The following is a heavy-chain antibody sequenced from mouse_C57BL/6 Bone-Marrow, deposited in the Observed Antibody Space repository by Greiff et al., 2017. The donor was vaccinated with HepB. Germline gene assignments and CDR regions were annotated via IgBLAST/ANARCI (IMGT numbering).Heavy chain of an antibody. D-gene: IGHD4-1*01. CDR2: IHPNSGST. CDR3: ARCPNWDVRYFDY. V-gene: IGHV1-64*01. Sequence: QVQLQHPGAELVKPGASVKLSCKASGYTFTSYWMHWVKQRPGQGLEWIGMIHPNSGSTNYNEKFKSKATLTVDKSSSTAYMQLSSLTSEDSAVYYCARCPNWDVRYFDYWGQGTTLTVSS. CDR1: GYTFTSYW. J-gene: IGHJ2*01.